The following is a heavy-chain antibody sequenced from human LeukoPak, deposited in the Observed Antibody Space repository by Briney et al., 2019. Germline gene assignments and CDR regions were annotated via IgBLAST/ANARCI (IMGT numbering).Heavy chain of an antibody. J-gene: IGHJ4*02. Sequence: ASVKVSCKASGGTFSTYVFSWVRQAPGQGLEWMGSIMPILGQPDYVQKFQGRVSITADKSTSTAYMELSSLRSEDTAVYYCARDQSYCSGGSCYPRIVDYWGQGTLVTVSS. D-gene: IGHD2-15*01. CDR2: IMPILGQP. CDR3: ARDQSYCSGGSCYPRIVDY. V-gene: IGHV1-69*04. CDR1: GGTFSTYV.